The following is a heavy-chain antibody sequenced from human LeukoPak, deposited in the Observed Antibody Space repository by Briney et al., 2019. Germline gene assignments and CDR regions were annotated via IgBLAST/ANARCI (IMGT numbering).Heavy chain of an antibody. J-gene: IGHJ4*02. Sequence: SETLSLTCTVSGGSNSSGGYYWSWIRQHPGKGLEWIGYIYYSGSTYYNPSLKSRVTISVDTSKNQFSLKLSSATAADTAVYYCARALGVVNYFDYWGQGTLVTVSS. V-gene: IGHV4-31*03. CDR2: IYYSGST. CDR1: GGSNSSGGYY. D-gene: IGHD3-3*01. CDR3: ARALGVVNYFDY.